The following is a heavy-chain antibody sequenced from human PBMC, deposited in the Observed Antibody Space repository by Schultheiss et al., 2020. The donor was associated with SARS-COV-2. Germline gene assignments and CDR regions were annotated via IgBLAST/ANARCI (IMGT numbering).Heavy chain of an antibody. D-gene: IGHD3-10*01. CDR2: TSPGGRT. J-gene: IGHJ2*01. V-gene: IGHV3-23*01. CDR1: GFTFSSYS. Sequence: GGSLRLSCAASGFTFSSYSMNWVRQAPGKGLEWVSATSPGGRTYADFVKGRFTISRDNSKNTLYLHLNSLRAEDTAVYYCAKISGMRRGPMSHWYFDLWGRGTLVTVAS. CDR3: AKISGMRRGPMSHWYFDL.